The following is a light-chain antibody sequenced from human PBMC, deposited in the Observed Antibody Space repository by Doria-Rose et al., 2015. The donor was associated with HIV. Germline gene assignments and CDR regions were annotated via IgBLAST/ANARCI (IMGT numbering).Light chain of an antibody. J-gene: IGKJ3*01. CDR3: QQYGTSSYT. Sequence: DIVLTQSPGTLSLSPGERATLSCRAGQSVTSNYLAWYQQKPGQAPRLLIYGVSFRATGIPDRFSGSGSGTDFTLTISRLEPEDFAVYYCQQYGTSSYTFGPGTKVEVK. CDR2: GVS. V-gene: IGKV3-20*01. CDR1: QSVTSNY.